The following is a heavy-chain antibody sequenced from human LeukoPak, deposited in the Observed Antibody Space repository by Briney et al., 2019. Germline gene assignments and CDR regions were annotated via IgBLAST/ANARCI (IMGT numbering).Heavy chain of an antibody. J-gene: IGHJ4*02. CDR1: GFNFRSYH. Sequence: GRSLRLSCAASGFNFRSYHMTWVRQAPGKGLDWVSSITSSGNYLYYADSVKGRFTISRDNANKSLYLQMEGLRADDTGIYYCVRDYSNSERGDYWGQGTLVIVSS. V-gene: IGHV3-21*01. CDR2: ITSSGNYL. CDR3: VRDYSNSERGDY. D-gene: IGHD4-11*01.